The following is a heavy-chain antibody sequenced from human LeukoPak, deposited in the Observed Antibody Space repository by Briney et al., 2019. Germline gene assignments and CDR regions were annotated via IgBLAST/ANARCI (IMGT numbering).Heavy chain of an antibody. CDR3: ARVRRSFTGSFFSFAYYYYMDG. CDR2: IYYSGST. Sequence: SQTLSLTCTVSGGSISSGGYYWSWIRQHPGKGLEWIGYIYYSGSTYYNPSLKSRVTISVDTSKNQCSLKLSSVIAADTAMYYCARVRRSFTGSFFSFAYYYYMDGWGKGTTVSVSS. CDR1: GGSISSGGYY. V-gene: IGHV4-31*03. D-gene: IGHD1-26*01. J-gene: IGHJ6*03.